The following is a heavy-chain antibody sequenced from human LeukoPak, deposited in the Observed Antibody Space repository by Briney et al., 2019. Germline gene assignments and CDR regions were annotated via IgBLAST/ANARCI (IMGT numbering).Heavy chain of an antibody. V-gene: IGHV3-33*01. CDR3: ARETVGTMSD. D-gene: IGHD1-26*01. CDR2: IWPNGRIT. CDR1: GFTFETFG. J-gene: IGHJ4*02. Sequence: GGSLRLSCTASGFTFETFGMHWVRQSPGKGLEWVGVIWPNGRITHYGDSVQGRFTISRDNSESTLYLQMNSLRAEDMAIYYCARETVGTMSDWGQGTLVTVSS.